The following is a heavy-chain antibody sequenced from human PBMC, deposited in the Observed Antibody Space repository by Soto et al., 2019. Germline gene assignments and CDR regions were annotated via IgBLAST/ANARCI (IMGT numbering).Heavy chain of an antibody. J-gene: IGHJ4*02. CDR1: SGSFSGYY. Sequence: ETLSLTCSIYSGSFSGYYWSWIRQPPGKGLEWIGEISQSGNTNYSPSLKSRVSISIDTSKKQFSLNLASVSAADTAVYYCARAPKVSGSSQTRPDFWGQGTLVTVS. CDR2: ISQSGNT. V-gene: IGHV4-34*01. CDR3: ARAPKVSGSSQTRPDF. D-gene: IGHD6-6*01.